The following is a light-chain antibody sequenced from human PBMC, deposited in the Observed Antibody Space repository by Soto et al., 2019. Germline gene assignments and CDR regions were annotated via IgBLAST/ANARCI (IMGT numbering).Light chain of an antibody. V-gene: IGKV1-5*01. CDR1: QSISSW. CDR3: QQYNNYWT. J-gene: IGKJ1*01. Sequence: DIQMTQSPSTLSASVGDRVTITCRASQSISSWLAWYQQKPGKAPKLLIYDASSLESGVPSRFSGSGSATEFTLTISSLQPDDFATYYCQQYNNYWTFGPGTKVDIX. CDR2: DAS.